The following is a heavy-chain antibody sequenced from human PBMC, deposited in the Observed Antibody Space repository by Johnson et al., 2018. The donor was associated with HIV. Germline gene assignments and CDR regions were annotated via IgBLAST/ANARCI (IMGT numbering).Heavy chain of an antibody. D-gene: IGHD3-16*01. Sequence: VQLVESGGGLVQSGGSLRLSCGASGFSVSNNYMNWVRQAPGKGLEWVSVLYSGGNTYYAAPVKGRFTIQSDDSKNTLFLQMNSLKTDDTAVYYCRSQWGMITSGGGNVFDIWGQGTVVTVSS. J-gene: IGHJ3*02. V-gene: IGHV3-66*04. CDR1: GFSVSNNY. CDR3: RSQWGMITSGGGNVFDI. CDR2: LYSGGNT.